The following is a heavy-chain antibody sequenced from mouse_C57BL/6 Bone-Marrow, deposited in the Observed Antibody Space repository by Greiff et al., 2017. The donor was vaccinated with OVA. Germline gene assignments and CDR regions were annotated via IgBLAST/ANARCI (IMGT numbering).Heavy chain of an antibody. CDR1: GYTFTSYW. J-gene: IGHJ3*01. D-gene: IGHD2-3*01. Sequence: QVQLQQPGAELVKPGASVKMSCKASGYTFTSYWITWVKQRPGQGLEWIGDIYPGSGSTNYNEKFKSKATLTVDTSSSTAYMQLSSLTSEDSAVYYCAREGAYDCYFPWFAYWGQGTLVTVSA. CDR2: IYPGSGST. CDR3: AREGAYDCYFPWFAY. V-gene: IGHV1-55*01.